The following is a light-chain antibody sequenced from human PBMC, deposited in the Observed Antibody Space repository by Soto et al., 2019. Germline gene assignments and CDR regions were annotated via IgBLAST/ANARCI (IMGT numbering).Light chain of an antibody. CDR2: DAS. J-gene: IGKJ2*01. CDR3: HTYNSYSLHT. Sequence: DIQITQSPSTLSASVGDRITITCRASQSVSRRLAWYQQKPGKAPKLLIYDASSLESGAPSRFSGRGSGTEFTLTISSLQPDDCATYYCHTYNSYSLHTFGQGTKVDIK. CDR1: QSVSRR. V-gene: IGKV1-5*01.